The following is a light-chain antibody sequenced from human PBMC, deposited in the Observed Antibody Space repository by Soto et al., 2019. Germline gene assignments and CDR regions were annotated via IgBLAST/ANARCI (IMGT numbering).Light chain of an antibody. J-gene: IGLJ1*01. CDR1: SSNIGSNY. CDR2: RNN. CDR3: AAWDDSLSAHYV. V-gene: IGLV1-47*01. Sequence: SVLTQPASASRTPGQMVTITRTGSSSNIGSNYVYWYQQLPGTAPKLLIYRNNQRPSGVPDRFSGSKSGTSASLAISGLRSEDEADYYCAAWDDSLSAHYVFGTGTKVTVL.